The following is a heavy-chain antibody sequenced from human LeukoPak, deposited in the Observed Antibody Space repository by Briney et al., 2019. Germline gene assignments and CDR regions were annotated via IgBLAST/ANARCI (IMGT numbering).Heavy chain of an antibody. CDR3: ARDGPLDSSGYYRTYYYYYGMDV. CDR1: GGPFSGYY. CDR2: INHSGST. D-gene: IGHD3-22*01. J-gene: IGHJ6*02. V-gene: IGHV4-34*01. Sequence: PSETLSLTCAVYGGPFSGYYWSWIRQPPGKGLEWIGEINHSGSTNYNPSLKSRVTISVDTSKNQFSLKLSSVTAADTAVYYCARDGPLDSSGYYRTYYYYYGMDVWGQGTTVTVSS.